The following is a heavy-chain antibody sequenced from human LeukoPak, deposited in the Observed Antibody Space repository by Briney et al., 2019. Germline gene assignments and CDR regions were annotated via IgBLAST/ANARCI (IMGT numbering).Heavy chain of an antibody. CDR3: AGDYGGNSLRAFDI. CDR1: GGTFSSYA. J-gene: IGHJ3*02. CDR2: IIPILGIA. D-gene: IGHD4-17*01. V-gene: IGHV1-69*04. Sequence: ASVKVSCKASGGTFSSYAISWVRQAPGQGLEWMGRIIPILGIANYAQKFQGRVTITADKSTSTAHMELSSLRSEDTAVYYCAGDYGGNSLRAFDIWGQGTMVTVSS.